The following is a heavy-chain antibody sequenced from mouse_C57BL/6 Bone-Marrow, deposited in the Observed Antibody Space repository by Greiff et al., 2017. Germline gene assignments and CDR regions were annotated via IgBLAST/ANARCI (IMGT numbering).Heavy chain of an antibody. CDR3: ARRPLGGYAMDY. J-gene: IGHJ4*01. Sequence: VQLQQPGAELVRPGSSVKLSCKASGYTFTSYWMHWVKQRPIQGLEWIGNIDPSDSETHYTQKFKDKATLTVDKSSSTAYMQLSSLTSEDSAVYYCARRPLGGYAMDYWGQGTSVTVSS. V-gene: IGHV1-52*01. CDR1: GYTFTSYW. CDR2: IDPSDSET. D-gene: IGHD3-3*01.